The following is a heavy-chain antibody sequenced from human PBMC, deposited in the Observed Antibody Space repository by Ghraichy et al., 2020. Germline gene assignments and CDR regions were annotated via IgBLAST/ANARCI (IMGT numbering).Heavy chain of an antibody. D-gene: IGHD3-10*01. CDR3: AKVGFTMDLDY. J-gene: IGHJ4*02. CDR1: GFTFSSYG. CDR2: ISYDGSNK. V-gene: IGHV3-30*18. Sequence: GGSLRLSCAASGFTFSSYGMHWVRQAPGKGLEWVAVISYDGSNKYYADSVKGRFTISRDNSKNTLYLQMNSLRAEDTAVYYCAKVGFTMDLDYWGQGTLVTVSS.